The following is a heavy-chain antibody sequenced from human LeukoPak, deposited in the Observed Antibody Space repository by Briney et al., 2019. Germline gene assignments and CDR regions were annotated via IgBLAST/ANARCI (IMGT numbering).Heavy chain of an antibody. Sequence: ASVKVSCKASGYTFTSYAMNWVRQAPGQGLEWMGWINTNTGNPTYAQGFTGRFVFSLDTSVSTAYLQISGLKAEDTAVYYCARGGYCSGGSCYSLVFQHWGQGTLVTVSS. CDR2: INTNTGNP. D-gene: IGHD2-15*01. J-gene: IGHJ1*01. CDR3: ARGGYCSGGSCYSLVFQH. CDR1: GYTFTSYA. V-gene: IGHV7-4-1*02.